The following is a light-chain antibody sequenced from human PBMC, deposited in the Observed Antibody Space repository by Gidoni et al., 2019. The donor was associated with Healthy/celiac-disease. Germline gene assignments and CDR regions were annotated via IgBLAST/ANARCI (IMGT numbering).Light chain of an antibody. V-gene: IGKV3-20*01. CDR3: QQYGSSL. J-gene: IGKJ3*01. CDR2: GAS. CDR1: QSVSSSY. Sequence: EIVFTQSPGTLSLSPGERATLSCRASQSVSSSYLDWYKQKPGQAPRLLIYGASSRATGIPDRFSGSGSGTDFTLTISRLEPEDFAVYYCQQYGSSLFGPGTKVDIK.